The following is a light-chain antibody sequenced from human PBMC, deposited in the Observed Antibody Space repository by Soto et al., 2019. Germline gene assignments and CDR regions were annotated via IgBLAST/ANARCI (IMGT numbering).Light chain of an antibody. CDR1: SSDVGAYDY. CDR2: DVS. Sequence: QSVXPQPASVSGSPGQSITVSCTGTSSDVGAYDYVSWYQHHPGKAPKLMIYDVSYRPSGVSNRFSGSKSGNTASLTISGLQAEDEADYYCSSYTSSSTLVFGTGTKVTVL. J-gene: IGLJ1*01. CDR3: SSYTSSSTLV. V-gene: IGLV2-14*03.